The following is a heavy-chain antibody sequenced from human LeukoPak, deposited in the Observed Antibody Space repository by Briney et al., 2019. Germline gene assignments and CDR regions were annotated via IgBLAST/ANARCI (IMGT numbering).Heavy chain of an antibody. CDR1: EYTFTGYY. CDR3: ARGRFLEWLLTSDYGMDV. V-gene: IGHV1-2*02. J-gene: IGHJ6*02. CDR2: INPNSGGT. D-gene: IGHD3-3*01. Sequence: ASVKVSCKASEYTFTGYYMHWVRQAPGQGLEWMGWINPNSGGTNYAQKFQGRVTMTRDTSISTAYMELSRLRSDDTAVYYCARGRFLEWLLTSDYGMDVWGQGTTVTVSS.